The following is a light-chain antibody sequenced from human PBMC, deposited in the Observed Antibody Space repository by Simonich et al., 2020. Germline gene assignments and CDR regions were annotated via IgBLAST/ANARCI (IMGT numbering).Light chain of an antibody. Sequence: DIVMTQSPDSLAVSLGERATINYKSSQSVLYSSNNKNYLAWYQQKTGQPPKLLIYWASTRESGVPDRFRGSGSGTDFTLTISSLQAEDVAVYDCQQYYSTPFTFGPGTKVDIK. CDR3: QQYYSTPFT. V-gene: IGKV4-1*01. J-gene: IGKJ3*01. CDR2: WAS. CDR1: QSVLYSSNNKNY.